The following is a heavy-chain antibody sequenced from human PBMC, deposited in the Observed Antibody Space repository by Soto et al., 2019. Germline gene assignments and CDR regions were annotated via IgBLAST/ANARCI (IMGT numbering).Heavy chain of an antibody. J-gene: IGHJ2*01. CDR3: ARDLGYYDSRSYWYFDL. CDR2: ISSSSSTI. D-gene: IGHD3-22*01. CDR1: GFTFSSYS. Sequence: EVQLVESGGGLVQPGGSLRLSCAASGFTFSSYSMNWVRQAPGKGLEWVSYISSSSSTIYYADSVKGRFTMSRDNAKNSLYLQMNSVRAEDTAVYYCARDLGYYDSRSYWYFDLWGRGTLVTASS. V-gene: IGHV3-48*01.